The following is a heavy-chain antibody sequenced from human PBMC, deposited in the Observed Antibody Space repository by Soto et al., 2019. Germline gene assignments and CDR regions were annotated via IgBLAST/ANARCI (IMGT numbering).Heavy chain of an antibody. Sequence: VSVKVSCKASGYTFTSYAMHWVRQAPGQRLEWMGWINAGNGNTKYSQKFQGRVTITRDTSASTAYMELSSLRSEDTAVYYCARFGTMVRGVIIGFDIWGQGTMVTVSS. D-gene: IGHD3-10*01. CDR2: INAGNGNT. V-gene: IGHV1-3*01. J-gene: IGHJ3*02. CDR3: ARFGTMVRGVIIGFDI. CDR1: GYTFTSYA.